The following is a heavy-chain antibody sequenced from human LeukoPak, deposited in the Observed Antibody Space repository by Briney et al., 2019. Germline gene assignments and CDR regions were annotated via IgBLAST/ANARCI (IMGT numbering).Heavy chain of an antibody. CDR3: ARDGAQMTNILTGYWELDRAGGNWFDP. V-gene: IGHV1-18*01. D-gene: IGHD3-9*01. CDR2: ISAYNGNT. CDR1: GYTFTSYG. Sequence: ASVKVSCKASGYTFTSYGISWVRQAPGQGLEWMGWISAYNGNTKYAQKLQGRVIMTTDTSTSTAYMELRSLRSDDTAVYYCARDGAQMTNILTGYWELDRAGGNWFDPWGQGTLVTVSS. J-gene: IGHJ5*02.